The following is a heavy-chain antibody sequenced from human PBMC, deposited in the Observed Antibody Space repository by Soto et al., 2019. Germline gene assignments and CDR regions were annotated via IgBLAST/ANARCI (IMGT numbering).Heavy chain of an antibody. CDR1: GFTFSSYG. CDR3: GRDPYNYDSGSDNIDYYAVDV. V-gene: IGHV3-33*01. D-gene: IGHD3-10*01. J-gene: IGHJ6*02. CDR2: IWYDGSNK. Sequence: GGSLRLSCAASGFTFSSYGMHWVRQAPGKGLEWVAVIWYDGSNKYYADSVKGRFTISRDNFKNTLYLQLNSLRADDTAIYYCGRDPYNYDSGSDNIDYYAVDVWGRGTTVTVSS.